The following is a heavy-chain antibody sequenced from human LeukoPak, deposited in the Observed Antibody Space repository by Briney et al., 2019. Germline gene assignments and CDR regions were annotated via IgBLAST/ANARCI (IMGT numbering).Heavy chain of an antibody. CDR2: FSSSSSYI. J-gene: IGHJ4*02. CDR1: GFTFSNYW. Sequence: GGSLRLSCAASGFTFSNYWMSWVRQAPGKGLEWVSSFSSSSSYIYYADSVKGRFTISRDNAKNSLYLQMNSLRAEDTAVYYCARDQDDITIFDYWGQGTLVTVSS. D-gene: IGHD3-9*01. CDR3: ARDQDDITIFDY. V-gene: IGHV3-21*01.